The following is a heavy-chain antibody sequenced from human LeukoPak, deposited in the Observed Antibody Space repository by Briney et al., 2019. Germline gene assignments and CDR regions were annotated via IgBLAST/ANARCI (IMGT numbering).Heavy chain of an antibody. Sequence: SETLSLTCTVSGGSISSGDYYWSWIRQPPGKGLEWIGYIYYSGSTYYNPSLKSRVTISVDTSKNQFSLKLSSVTAADTAVYYCAREIMCSSTSRYLAFRYYYYYMDVWGKGTTVTVSS. CDR3: AREIMCSSTSRYLAFRYYYYYMDV. CDR2: IYYSGST. CDR1: GGSISSGDYY. J-gene: IGHJ6*03. V-gene: IGHV4-30-4*08. D-gene: IGHD2-2*01.